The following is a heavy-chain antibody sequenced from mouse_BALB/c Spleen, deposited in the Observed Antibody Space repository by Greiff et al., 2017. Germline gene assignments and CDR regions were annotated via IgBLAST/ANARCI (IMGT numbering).Heavy chain of an antibody. CDR2: ILPGSGST. V-gene: IGHV1-9*01. CDR3: AYYDNYYYAMDY. Sequence: QVQLQQSGAELMKPGASVKISCKATGYTFSSYWIEWVKQRPGHGLEWIGEILPGSGSTNYNEKFKGKATFTADTSSNTAYMQLSSLTSEDSAVYYCAYYDNYYYAMDYWGQGTSVTVSS. CDR1: GYTFSSYW. D-gene: IGHD2-1*01. J-gene: IGHJ4*01.